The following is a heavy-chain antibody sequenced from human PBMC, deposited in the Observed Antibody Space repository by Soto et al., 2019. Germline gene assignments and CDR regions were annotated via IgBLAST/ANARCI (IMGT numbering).Heavy chain of an antibody. CDR3: ARAHYGDYGYGMDV. J-gene: IGHJ6*02. CDR1: GGSISSGGYS. Sequence: QLQLQESGSGLVKPSQTLSLTCAVSGGSISSGGYSWTWIRQPPGKGLEWIGYIYDSGTTYYNPSLKSRVTISVARSKNQFSLKLSSVTAADTAVYYCARAHYGDYGYGMDVWGQGTTVTVSS. D-gene: IGHD4-17*01. V-gene: IGHV4-30-2*01. CDR2: IYDSGTT.